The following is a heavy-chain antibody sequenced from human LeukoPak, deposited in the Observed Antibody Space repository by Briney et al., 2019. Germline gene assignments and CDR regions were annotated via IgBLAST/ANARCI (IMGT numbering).Heavy chain of an antibody. CDR1: GFTLNSYW. Sequence: PGGSLRLSCAASGFTLNSYWMHWVRQAPGKGLMWVSRVNSDSDGSSTSYADSVKGRFTISRDNTKNTLYLQMNSLRAEDTAVYYCARGDYSLDHWGQGTLVTVSS. D-gene: IGHD2-21*01. CDR2: VNSDSDGSST. CDR3: ARGDYSLDH. J-gene: IGHJ4*02. V-gene: IGHV3-74*01.